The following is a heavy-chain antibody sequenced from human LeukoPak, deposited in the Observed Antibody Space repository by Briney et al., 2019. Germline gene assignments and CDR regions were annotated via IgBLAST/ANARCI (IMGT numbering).Heavy chain of an antibody. D-gene: IGHD5-24*01. CDR2: IIPIFGTA. CDR1: GGTFSSYA. V-gene: IGHV1-69*05. Sequence: SVKVSCKASGGTFSSYAISWVRQAPAQGLEWMGGIIPIFGTANYAQKFQGRGTITTDESTTTAYMELSSIRSEDTAMYYWARSKEKGRDAYNYLDYWGQGTLVTVSS. J-gene: IGHJ4*02. CDR3: ARSKEKGRDAYNYLDY.